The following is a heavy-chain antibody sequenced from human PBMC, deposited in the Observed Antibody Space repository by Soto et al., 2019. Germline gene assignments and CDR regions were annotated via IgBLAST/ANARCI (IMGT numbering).Heavy chain of an antibody. D-gene: IGHD1-26*01. CDR3: VKGAELKSGYYHARDV. Sequence: QVQLVQSGAAVRKPGASVRVSCKASGYSFTGHDVNWVRQASGQGLEWMGWMNPKRGGTGYAQKFRGRVTTTRDTSINPAYMDLSGRASQDAAVYYCVKGAELKSGYYHARDVLCQGTTVTVSS. V-gene: IGHV1-8*01. CDR1: GYSFTGHD. J-gene: IGHJ6*02. CDR2: MNPKRGGT.